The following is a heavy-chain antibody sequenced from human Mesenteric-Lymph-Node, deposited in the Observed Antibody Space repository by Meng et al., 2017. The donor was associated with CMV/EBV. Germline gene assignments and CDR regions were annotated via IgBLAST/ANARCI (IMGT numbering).Heavy chain of an antibody. CDR3: ARFSSGWPFDC. CDR1: GGSISTYY. Sequence: SETLSLTCTVSGGSISTYYWSWIRQPPGKGLEWIGYIHYSGSTNNNPSLKSRVTISKDTSKNQISLKLSSVTAADTAVYYCARFSSGWPFDCWGQGTLVTVSS. J-gene: IGHJ4*02. V-gene: IGHV4-59*01. D-gene: IGHD6-19*01. CDR2: IHYSGST.